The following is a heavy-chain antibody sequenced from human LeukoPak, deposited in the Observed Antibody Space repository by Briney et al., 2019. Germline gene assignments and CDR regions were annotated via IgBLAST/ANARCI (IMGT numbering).Heavy chain of an antibody. CDR1: VYTFTNYG. J-gene: IGHJ4*02. V-gene: IGHV1-18*01. CDR3: ARVETGSSGGYFDY. D-gene: IGHD6-6*01. Sequence: ASVTVSCKASVYTFTNYGISWVRQAPGQGLEWMGWISAYNGNTNYAQKLQGRVTMTTDTSTSTAYMELRSLRSDDTAVYYCARVETGSSGGYFDYWGQGTLVTVSS. CDR2: ISAYNGNT.